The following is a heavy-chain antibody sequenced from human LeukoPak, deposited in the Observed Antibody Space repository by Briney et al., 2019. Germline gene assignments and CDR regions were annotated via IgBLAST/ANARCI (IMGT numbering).Heavy chain of an antibody. D-gene: IGHD7-27*01. CDR3: ANWGSAFDI. CDR1: GFTFSKYW. V-gene: IGHV3-74*01. Sequence: PGGSLRLSCAASGFTFSKYWMHWVRQAPGKGLVWVSRIYSDGSGTSYADSVKGRFTISRDNAKNTLFLQMNSLRAEDTAVYYCANWGSAFDIRGQGTMVIVSS. J-gene: IGHJ3*02. CDR2: IYSDGSGT.